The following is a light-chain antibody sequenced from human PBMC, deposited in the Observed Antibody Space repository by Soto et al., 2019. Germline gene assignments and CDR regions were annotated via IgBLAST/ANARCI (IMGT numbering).Light chain of an antibody. Sequence: EIVLTQSPGTLSLSPGERATLSCRASQSVSSSYLAWYQQKPSQAPSLLIYAASSRATGIPDRFSGSGCGTDFTLTISRLEHEDFVVYYCQQYGSSPRFTFGPGTKVDIK. CDR1: QSVSSSY. CDR2: AAS. J-gene: IGKJ3*01. CDR3: QQYGSSPRFT. V-gene: IGKV3-20*01.